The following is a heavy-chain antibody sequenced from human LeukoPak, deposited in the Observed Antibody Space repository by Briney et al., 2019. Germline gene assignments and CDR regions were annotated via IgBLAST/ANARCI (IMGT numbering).Heavy chain of an antibody. Sequence: PGGSLRLSCAASGFTFSSYGMHWVRQAPGKGLEWVAVIWYGGSNKYYADSVKGRFTISRDNSKNTLYLQMNSLRAEDTAVYYCARRPTQNYYDSSGHLDYWGQGTLVTVSS. J-gene: IGHJ4*02. CDR2: IWYGGSNK. V-gene: IGHV3-33*08. D-gene: IGHD3-22*01. CDR3: ARRPTQNYYDSSGHLDY. CDR1: GFTFSSYG.